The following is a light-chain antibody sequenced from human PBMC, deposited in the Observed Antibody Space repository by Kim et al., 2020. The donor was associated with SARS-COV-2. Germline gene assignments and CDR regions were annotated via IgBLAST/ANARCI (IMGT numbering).Light chain of an antibody. CDR2: LEGNGNY. V-gene: IGLV4-60*03. CDR3: ETWDSNGRV. CDR1: IGHRSYT. J-gene: IGLJ3*02. Sequence: QLVLTQSSSASASLGSSVTLTCSLTIGHRSYTIAWHQQQPGKAPRFLMKLEGNGNYDKGSGVPPRFSGSSSGADRYLTISSLQSDDEADYYCETWDSNGRVFGGGTQLTVL.